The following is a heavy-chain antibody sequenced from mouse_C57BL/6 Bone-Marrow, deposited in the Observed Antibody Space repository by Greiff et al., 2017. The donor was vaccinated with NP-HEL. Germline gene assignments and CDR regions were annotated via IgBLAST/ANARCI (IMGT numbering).Heavy chain of an antibody. CDR2: ISYDGSN. V-gene: IGHV3-6*01. CDR3: ARDLDDGYRMDY. Sequence: EVQLQESGPGLVKPSQSLSLTCSVTGYSITSGYYWNWIRQFPGNKLEWMGYISYDGSNNYNPSLKNRISITRDTSKNQFFLKLNSVTTEDTATYYCARDLDDGYRMDYWGQGTSVTVSS. D-gene: IGHD2-3*01. CDR1: GYSITSGYY. J-gene: IGHJ4*01.